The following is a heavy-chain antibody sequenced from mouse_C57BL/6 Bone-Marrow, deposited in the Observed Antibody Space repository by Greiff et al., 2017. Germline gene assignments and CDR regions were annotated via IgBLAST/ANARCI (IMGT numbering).Heavy chain of an antibody. D-gene: IGHD1-1*01. J-gene: IGHJ2*01. Sequence: VQLQQPGAELVKPGASVKLSCKASGYTFTSYWMHWVKQRPGQGLEWIGMIHPNSGSTNYNEQFKSKATLTVEKSSSTAYMQLSSLTSEDSAVYCWARWDYFGSSFDYWGQGTTLTVSS. V-gene: IGHV1-64*01. CDR3: ARWDYFGSSFDY. CDR2: IHPNSGST. CDR1: GYTFTSYW.